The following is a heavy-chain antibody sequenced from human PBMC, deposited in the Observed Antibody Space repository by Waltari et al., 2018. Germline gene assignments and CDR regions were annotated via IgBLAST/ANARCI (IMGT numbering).Heavy chain of an antibody. J-gene: IGHJ4*02. V-gene: IGHV3-9*01. CDR2: ISGNSGTI. Sequence: EVQLVESGGGLVQPGRSLRLSCAASGFTFDDYAMHWVRQTPGKGLGWVAGISGNSGTIVYADSVKGRFTISRDNAKNSLYLQMNSLRVEDTALYYCAKVTAFGSGSYDFWGQGTLVTVSS. CDR1: GFTFDDYA. CDR3: AKVTAFGSGSYDF. D-gene: IGHD3-10*01.